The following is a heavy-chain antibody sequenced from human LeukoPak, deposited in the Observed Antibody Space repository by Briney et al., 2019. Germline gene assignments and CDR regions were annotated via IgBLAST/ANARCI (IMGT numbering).Heavy chain of an antibody. CDR1: GFTFSDYY. D-gene: IGHD3-16*02. J-gene: IGHJ3*02. CDR3: AMRNYVWGSYRPFAFDI. CDR2: IKQDGSEK. Sequence: GGSLRLSCAASGFTFSDYYMSWIRQAPGKGLEWVANIKQDGSEKYYVDSVKGRFTISRDNAKNSLYPQMNSLRAEDTAVYYCAMRNYVWGSYRPFAFDIWGQGTMVTVSS. V-gene: IGHV3-7*01.